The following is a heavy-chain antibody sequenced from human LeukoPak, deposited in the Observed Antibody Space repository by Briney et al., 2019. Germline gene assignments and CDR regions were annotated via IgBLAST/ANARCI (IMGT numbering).Heavy chain of an antibody. CDR2: ISSSSSTI. J-gene: IGHJ4*02. V-gene: IGHV3-48*01. D-gene: IGHD3-22*01. Sequence: GGSLRLSCAASGFTFSSYSMNWVRQAPGKGLEWVSYISSSSSTIYYADSVKGRFTISRDNSKNTLYLQMNSLRAEDTAVYYCAKKGYYDGSGYYMYYFDHWGQGTLVTVSS. CDR3: AKKGYYDGSGYYMYYFDH. CDR1: GFTFSSYS.